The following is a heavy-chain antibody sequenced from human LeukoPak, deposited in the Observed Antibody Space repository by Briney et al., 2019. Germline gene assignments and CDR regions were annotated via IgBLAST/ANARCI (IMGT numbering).Heavy chain of an antibody. D-gene: IGHD3-10*01. V-gene: IGHV3-9*01. CDR1: GFTFDDYT. J-gene: IGHJ4*02. CDR3: AKDVYGSGSYGNLFDY. Sequence: PGRSLRLSCEASGFTFDDYTMHWVRQAPGKGLEWVSGISWNSGTIGYADSVKGRFTISRDNAKNSLYLQMNSLRAEDTALYYCAKDVYGSGSYGNLFDYWGQGTLVTVSS. CDR2: ISWNSGTI.